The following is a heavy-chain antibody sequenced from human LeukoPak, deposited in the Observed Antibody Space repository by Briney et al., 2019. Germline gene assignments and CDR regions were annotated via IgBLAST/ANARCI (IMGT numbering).Heavy chain of an antibody. CDR3: ARDQGYDFWSGTQKPNWFDP. CDR1: GGTFSSYA. J-gene: IGHJ5*02. Sequence: ASVKVSCKPSGGTFSSYAVSGVRQAPGQGLEWMGGIIPIFGTANYAQKFQGRVTITADESTSTAYMELNSLRSEDTAVYYCARDQGYDFWSGTQKPNWFDPSGQGTLVTVSS. D-gene: IGHD3-3*01. CDR2: IIPIFGTA. V-gene: IGHV1-69*13.